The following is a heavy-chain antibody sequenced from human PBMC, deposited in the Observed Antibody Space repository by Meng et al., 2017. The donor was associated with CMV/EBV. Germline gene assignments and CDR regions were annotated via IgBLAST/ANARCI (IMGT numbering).Heavy chain of an antibody. CDR2: IYYSGST. D-gene: IGHD1-26*01. CDR3: ARDDSRVGATRRDY. V-gene: IGHV4-39*07. J-gene: IGHJ4*02. Sequence: SETLSLTCTVSGGSISSSSYYWGWIRQPPGKGLEWIGSIYYSGSTYYNPSLKSRVTISVDTSKNQFSLKLSSVTAADTAVYYCARDDSRVGATRRDYWGQGTLVTVSS. CDR1: GGSISSSSYY.